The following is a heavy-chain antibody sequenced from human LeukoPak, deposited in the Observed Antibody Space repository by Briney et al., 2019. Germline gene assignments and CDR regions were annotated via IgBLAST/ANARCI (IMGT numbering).Heavy chain of an antibody. V-gene: IGHV4-39*01. Sequence: SETLSLTCTVSGGSISSSSYYWGWIRQPPGRGLEWVGSIYYTGSTYYNPSLKSRVTISVDTSKNQFSLKLSSVTAADTAVYYCARRDYSRTAFDPWGQGTLVTVSS. D-gene: IGHD2-21*01. CDR2: IYYTGST. CDR1: GGSISSSSYY. J-gene: IGHJ5*02. CDR3: ARRDYSRTAFDP.